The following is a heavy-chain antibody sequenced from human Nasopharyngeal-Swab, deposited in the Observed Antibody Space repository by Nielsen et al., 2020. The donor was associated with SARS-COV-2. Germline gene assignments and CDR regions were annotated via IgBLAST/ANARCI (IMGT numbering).Heavy chain of an antibody. CDR3: AKGDQPSITMLVINAFDI. D-gene: IGHD3-22*01. J-gene: IGHJ3*02. V-gene: IGHV3-23*01. CDR2: ISGGGGST. Sequence: SCKASGGTFSSYVMSWVRQAPGKGLEWVSAISGGGGSTYYAASVRGRFTISRDNSKNTLFLQMNSLRAEDTAVYYCAKGDQPSITMLVINAFDIWGQGTMVTVSS. CDR1: GGTFSSYV.